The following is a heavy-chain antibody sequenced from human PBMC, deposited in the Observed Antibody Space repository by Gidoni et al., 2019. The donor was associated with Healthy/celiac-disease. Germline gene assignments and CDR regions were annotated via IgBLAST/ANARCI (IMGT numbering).Heavy chain of an antibody. CDR1: GFTFSGSA. CDR3: TTTRDYYMDV. J-gene: IGHJ6*03. V-gene: IGHV3-73*02. CDR2: IRSKANSYAT. Sequence: EVQLVESGGGLVQPGGSLKLSCAASGFTFSGSAMHWVRQASGKGLEWVGRIRSKANSYATAYAASVKGRFTISRDDSKNTAYLQMNSLKTEDTAVYYCTTTRDYYMDVWGKGTTVTVSS.